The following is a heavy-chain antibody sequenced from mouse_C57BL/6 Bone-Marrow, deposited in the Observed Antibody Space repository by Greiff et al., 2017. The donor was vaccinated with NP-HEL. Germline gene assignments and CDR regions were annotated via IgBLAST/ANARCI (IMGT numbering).Heavy chain of an antibody. V-gene: IGHV3-6*01. CDR2: ISYDGSN. CDR1: GYSITSGYY. J-gene: IGHJ1*03. D-gene: IGHD1-1*01. CDR3: ALYYGSSPYWYFDV. Sequence: EVQLVESGPGLVKPSQSLSLTCSVTGYSITSGYYWNWIRQFPGNKLEWMGYISYDGSNNYNPSLKNRISITRDTSKNQFFLKLNSVTTEDTATYYCALYYGSSPYWYFDVWGTGTTVTVSS.